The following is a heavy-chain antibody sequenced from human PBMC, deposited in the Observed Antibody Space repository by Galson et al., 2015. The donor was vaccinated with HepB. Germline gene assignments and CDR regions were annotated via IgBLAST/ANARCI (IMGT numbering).Heavy chain of an antibody. Sequence: SLRLSCAASGFTFSNAWMNWVRQAPGKGLEWVGRIKSKTDGGTTDYAAPVKGRFTISRDDSKNTLYLQMNSLKTEDTAVYYCTAMLWDIVVVVAATPFDYWGQGTLVTVSS. CDR1: GFTFSNAW. D-gene: IGHD2-15*01. J-gene: IGHJ4*02. CDR2: IKSKTDGGTT. CDR3: TAMLWDIVVVVAATPFDY. V-gene: IGHV3-15*07.